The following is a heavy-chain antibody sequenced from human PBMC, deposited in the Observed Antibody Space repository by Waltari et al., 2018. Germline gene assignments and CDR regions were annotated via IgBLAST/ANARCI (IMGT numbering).Heavy chain of an antibody. V-gene: IGHV4-38-2*02. D-gene: IGHD6-19*01. Sequence: QVQLQESGPGLVKPSETLSLTCTVSGYSISSGYYWGWIRQPPGKGLEWLGSIYHSGSTYNNPSLKSRVTISVDTSKNQFSLKLSSVTAADTAVYYCARDAPAVAAHNWFDPWGQGTLVTVSS. CDR2: IYHSGST. CDR1: GYSISSGYY. CDR3: ARDAPAVAAHNWFDP. J-gene: IGHJ5*02.